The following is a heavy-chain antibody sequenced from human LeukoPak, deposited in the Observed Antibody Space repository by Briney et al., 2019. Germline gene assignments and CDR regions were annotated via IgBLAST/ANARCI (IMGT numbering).Heavy chain of an antibody. CDR1: GFTVSSNY. V-gene: IGHV3-66*01. CDR3: AREPLNDYYMDY. Sequence: GGSLRLSCAASGFTVSSNYMSWVRQAPGKGLEWVSVIYSGGSTYYADSVKGRFTISRDNSKNTLYLQMNSLRAEDTAVYYCAREPLNDYYMDYWGQGTMVTVSS. J-gene: IGHJ4*02. CDR2: IYSGGST. D-gene: IGHD3-9*01.